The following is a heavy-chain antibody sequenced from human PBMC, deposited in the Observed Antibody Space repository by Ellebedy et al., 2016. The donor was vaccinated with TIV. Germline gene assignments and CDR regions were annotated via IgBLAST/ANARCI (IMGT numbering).Heavy chain of an antibody. J-gene: IGHJ4*02. CDR2: IYYIGIT. CDR3: AAYYGGRFDY. D-gene: IGHD4-23*01. Sequence: MPSETLSLTCTVSGGSISTFYWSWIRQPPGKGLEFIGYIYYIGITNYNPSLESRVAISLDTSENQFSLRLSAVTAADTAVYYCAAYYGGRFDYWGQGTLVTVSS. V-gene: IGHV4-59*01. CDR1: GGSISTFY.